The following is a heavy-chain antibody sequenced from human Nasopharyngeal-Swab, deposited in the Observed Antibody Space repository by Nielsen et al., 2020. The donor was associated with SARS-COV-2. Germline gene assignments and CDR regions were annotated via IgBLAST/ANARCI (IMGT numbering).Heavy chain of an antibody. Sequence: SETPSLTCTVSGGSVRSDIYSRSWIRQPPGKGLEWIGYVVYSGRTNYNPSLKSRVTISVDTSKDQFSLKLNSVTAADTAMYFCARTTTTTPFDSWGQGTLVAVSS. V-gene: IGHV4-61*01. J-gene: IGHJ4*02. CDR3: ARTTTTTPFDS. CDR1: GGSVRSDIYS. CDR2: VVYSGRT. D-gene: IGHD1-1*01.